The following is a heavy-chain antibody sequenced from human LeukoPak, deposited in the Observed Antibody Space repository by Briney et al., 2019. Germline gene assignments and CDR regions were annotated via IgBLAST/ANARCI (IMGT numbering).Heavy chain of an antibody. CDR1: GYTFTSNY. J-gene: IGHJ4*02. V-gene: IGHV1-46*01. CDR2: ISPSGGST. CDR3: ARDNTANGDLEYLDS. D-gene: IGHD2-21*02. Sequence: ASVKVSCKAFGYTFTSNYMHWVRQAPGQGPEWMGVISPSGGSTTYAQKFQGRVTLTRDMSTSTDYLELSSLRSEDTAVYYCARDNTANGDLEYLDSWGQGTLVTVSS.